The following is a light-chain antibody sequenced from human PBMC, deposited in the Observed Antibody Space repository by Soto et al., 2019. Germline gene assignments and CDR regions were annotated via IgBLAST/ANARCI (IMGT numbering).Light chain of an antibody. CDR3: QQYHSYPYT. CDR2: QAS. Sequence: DIPMTQSPSTLSVSVRDRVTITCRASQSVSPWLAWYQQKPGKAPRLLIYQASTLESGVPSRFSDSGADTEFTLTISSLQPDDLATYYCQQYHSYPYTFGQGTKLEI. CDR1: QSVSPW. J-gene: IGKJ2*01. V-gene: IGKV1-5*03.